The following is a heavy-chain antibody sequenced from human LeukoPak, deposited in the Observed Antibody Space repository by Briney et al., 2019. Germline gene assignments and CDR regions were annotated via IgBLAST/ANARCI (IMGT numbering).Heavy chain of an antibody. CDR2: ISSSSSYI. CDR1: GFTFSSYS. CDR3: ARENPHGVGATAGFDY. D-gene: IGHD1-26*01. Sequence: TGGSLRLSCAASGFTFSSYSMNWVRQAPGKGLEWVSSISSSSSYIYYADSVKGRFTISRDNAKNSLYLQMNSLRAEDTAVYYCARENPHGVGATAGFDYWGQGTLVTVSS. J-gene: IGHJ4*02. V-gene: IGHV3-21*01.